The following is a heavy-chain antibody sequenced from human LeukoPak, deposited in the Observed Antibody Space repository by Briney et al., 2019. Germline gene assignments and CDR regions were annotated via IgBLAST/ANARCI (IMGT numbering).Heavy chain of an antibody. CDR1: GFTFSSYS. CDR3: ASSRVRVLDGMDV. Sequence: GGSLRLSCAASGFTFSSYSRNWVRQAPGKGLEWVSSISSSSSYIYYADSGKGRFTISRDNAKNSLYLQMNSLRAEDTSVYYCASSRVRVLDGMDVWGQGTTVTVSS. V-gene: IGHV3-21*01. J-gene: IGHJ6*02. D-gene: IGHD3-10*01. CDR2: ISSSSSYI.